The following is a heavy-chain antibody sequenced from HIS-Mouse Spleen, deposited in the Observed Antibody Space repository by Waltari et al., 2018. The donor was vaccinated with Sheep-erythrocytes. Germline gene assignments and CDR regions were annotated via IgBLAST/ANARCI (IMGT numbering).Heavy chain of an antibody. CDR1: GGSISSYY. CDR2: IYYSGST. CDR3: ARFSRPRFWPVGATAFDI. Sequence: QVQLQESGPGLVKPSETLSLTCTVSGGSISSYYWSWIRQPPGKGLEWIGYIYYSGSTNYTPSLKSRVTISVDPSKNQFSLKLSSVTAADTAVYYCARFSRPRFWPVGATAFDIWGQGTMVTVSS. D-gene: IGHD1-26*01. J-gene: IGHJ3*02. V-gene: IGHV4-59*08.